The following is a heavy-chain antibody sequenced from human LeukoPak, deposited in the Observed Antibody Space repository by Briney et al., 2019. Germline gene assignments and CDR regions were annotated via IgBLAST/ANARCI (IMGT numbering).Heavy chain of an antibody. J-gene: IGHJ4*02. CDR3: AKGSGTSRPYYLDY. D-gene: IGHD6-25*01. CDR1: GFAFNNYV. Sequence: QAGGSLRLSCAASGFAFNNYVMTWVRQAPGKGLDWFSAISGSGDSTYYADSVKGRFTISRDSSKSTMYLQMTSLTAEDTAVYYCAKGSGTSRPYYLDYWGRXTLVTVSS. CDR2: ISGSGDST. V-gene: IGHV3-23*01.